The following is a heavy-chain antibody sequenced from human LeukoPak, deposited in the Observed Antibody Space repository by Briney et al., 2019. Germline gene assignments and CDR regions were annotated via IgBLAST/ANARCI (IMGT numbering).Heavy chain of an antibody. CDR3: ARAIWFGELLYPTLYFDY. CDR1: GFTFSSYG. J-gene: IGHJ4*02. CDR2: IRYDGSDK. Sequence: GGSLRLSCAASGFTFSSYGMHWVRQAPGKGLEWVSFIRYDGSDKYYADSVRGRFTISRDNSKNTLYLQMNSLRAEDTAVYYCARAIWFGELLYPTLYFDYWGQGTLVTVSS. D-gene: IGHD3-10*01. V-gene: IGHV3-30*02.